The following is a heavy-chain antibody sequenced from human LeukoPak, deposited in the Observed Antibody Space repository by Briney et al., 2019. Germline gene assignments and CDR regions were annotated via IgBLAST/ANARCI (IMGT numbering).Heavy chain of an antibody. V-gene: IGHV4-39*01. CDR3: ARHKETCSGDYCYLDYFDY. Sequence: SETLSLTCTVSGGSISSSSYYWGWIRQPPGKGLEWIGSIYYSGSTYYNPSLKSRVTISVDTSKKQFSLKLSSVTAADTAVYYCARHKETCSGDYCYLDYFDYWGQGTLVTVSS. J-gene: IGHJ4*02. CDR2: IYYSGST. D-gene: IGHD2-15*01. CDR1: GGSISSSSYY.